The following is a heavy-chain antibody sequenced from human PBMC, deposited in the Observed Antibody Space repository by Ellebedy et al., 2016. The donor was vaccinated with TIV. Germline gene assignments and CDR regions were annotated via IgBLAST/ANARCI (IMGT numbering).Heavy chain of an antibody. CDR3: VGFAFNYAMDS. Sequence: PGGSLRLSCAASGFTFTGFSMSWVRQAPGTGLEWVAHIMEHGYERYYVDSVKGRFTISRDNAKNSVYLQMNSLRADDTDVFYCVGFAFNYAMDSWGQGTLVTVSS. CDR2: IMEHGYER. D-gene: IGHD2-2*01. CDR1: GFTFTGFS. J-gene: IGHJ5*01. V-gene: IGHV3-7*01.